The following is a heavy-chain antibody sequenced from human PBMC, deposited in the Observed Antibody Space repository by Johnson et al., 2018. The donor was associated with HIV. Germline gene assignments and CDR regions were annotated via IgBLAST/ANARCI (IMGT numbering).Heavy chain of an antibody. V-gene: IGHV3-66*01. CDR1: GFTVSSNY. CDR2: IYSGGST. J-gene: IGHJ3*02. CDR3: ARDQSNGWNRGAFDI. D-gene: IGHD6-19*01. Sequence: EVQLVESGGGLVQPGGSLRLSCAAFGFTVSSNYMSWVRQAPGQGLEWVSVIYSGGSTYYADSVKGRFTISRDNSKNTLYLHMNSLRAEDTAVYYCARDQSNGWNRGAFDIWGQGTVVTVSS.